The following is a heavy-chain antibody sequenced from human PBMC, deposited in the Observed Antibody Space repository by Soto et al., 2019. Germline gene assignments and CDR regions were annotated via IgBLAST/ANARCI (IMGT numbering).Heavy chain of an antibody. CDR2: IIPIFGTA. J-gene: IGHJ6*02. CDR1: GGTFSSYA. V-gene: IGHV1-69*13. D-gene: IGHD3-3*01. CDR3: AIPYYDFWSGFPNSTYGMDV. Sequence: ASVKVSCKASGGTFSSYAISWVRQAPGQGLEWMGGIIPIFGTANYAQKFQGRVTITADESTSTAYMELSSLRSEDTAVYYCAIPYYDFWSGFPNSTYGMDVWGQGTTVTVSS.